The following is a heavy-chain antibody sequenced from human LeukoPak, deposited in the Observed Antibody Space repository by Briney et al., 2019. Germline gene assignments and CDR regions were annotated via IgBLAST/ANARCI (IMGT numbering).Heavy chain of an antibody. J-gene: IGHJ4*02. D-gene: IGHD6-19*01. CDR2: ISAYNGNT. CDR3: ARIATKYSSGWYFDY. CDR1: GYTFTSYG. V-gene: IGHV1-18*01. Sequence: GASVKVSCKASGYTFTSYGISWVRQAPGQGLEWMGWISAYNGNTNYAQKFQGRVTITADESTSTAYMELSSLRSEDTAVYYCARIATKYSSGWYFDYWGQGTLVTVSS.